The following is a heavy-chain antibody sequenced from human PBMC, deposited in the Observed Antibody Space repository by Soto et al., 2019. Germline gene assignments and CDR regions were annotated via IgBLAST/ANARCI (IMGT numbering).Heavy chain of an antibody. CDR3: AKRFTLFGEVKLSPDFDY. V-gene: IGHV3-23*01. CDR2: ISYSGSNT. D-gene: IGHD3-3*01. CDR1: GFTFSSHA. Sequence: ESGGGLVQPEGSLRLSCAASGFTFSSHAMSWVRQAPGKGLEWVSAISYSGSNTYYTDSVKGRFTISRDNSKNTLYLQMNSLRVEDTAIYYCAKRFTLFGEVKLSPDFDYWGQGTLVTVSS. J-gene: IGHJ4*02.